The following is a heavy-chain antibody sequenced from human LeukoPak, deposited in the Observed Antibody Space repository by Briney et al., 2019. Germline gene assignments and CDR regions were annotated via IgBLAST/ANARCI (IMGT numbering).Heavy chain of an antibody. V-gene: IGHV1-18*01. CDR2: ISAYNGNT. J-gene: IGHJ6*03. CDR3: ARDRPTMVRGTRVAYYYYYYMDV. Sequence: GASVKVSCKASGYTFTSYGISWVRQAPGQGLEWMGWISAYNGNTNYAQKLQGRVTMTTDTSTSTAYMELRSLRSDDTAVYYCARDRPTMVRGTRVAYYYYYYMDVWGKGTTVTISS. D-gene: IGHD3-10*01. CDR1: GYTFTSYG.